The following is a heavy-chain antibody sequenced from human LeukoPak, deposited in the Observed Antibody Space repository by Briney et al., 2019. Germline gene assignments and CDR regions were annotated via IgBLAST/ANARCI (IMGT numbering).Heavy chain of an antibody. D-gene: IGHD6-19*01. V-gene: IGHV1-18*01. J-gene: IGHJ3*02. CDR3: ARFGLGKHIEVAGIPFDI. CDR2: ISAYNGNT. CDR1: GYTFTSYG. Sequence: ASVKVSCKASGYTFTSYGISWVRQAPGQGLEWMGWISAYNGNTNYAQKLQGRVTMTTDTSTSTDYMELRSLRSDDTAVYYCARFGLGKHIEVAGIPFDIWGQGTMVTVSS.